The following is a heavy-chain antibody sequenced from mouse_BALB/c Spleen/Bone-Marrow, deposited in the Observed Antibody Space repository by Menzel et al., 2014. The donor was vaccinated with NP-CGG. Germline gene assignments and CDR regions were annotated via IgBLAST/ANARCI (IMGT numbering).Heavy chain of an antibody. V-gene: IGHV5-17*02. CDR1: GFTFSSFG. CDR2: ISRGSSTI. J-gene: IGHJ2*01. CDR3: TRGGNWDDFDY. Sequence: EVKLVESGGGLVQPGGSRKLSCAASGFTFSSFGMHWVRQAPEKGLEWVAYISRGSSTIFYADTVKGRFTVSRDNPKNTLFLQMTSLRSEDTAMYYCTRGGNWDDFDYWGQGTTLTVSS. D-gene: IGHD4-1*01.